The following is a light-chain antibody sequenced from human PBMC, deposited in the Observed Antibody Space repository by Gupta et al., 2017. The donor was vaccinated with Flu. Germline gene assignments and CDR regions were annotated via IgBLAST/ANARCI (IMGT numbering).Light chain of an antibody. Sequence: QSVLTQPPSASGTPGQRVTISCSGSSSNIGSNTVNWYQQLPGTAPKLLIYSNNQRPSGVPDRFSGSKYGTSASLASSGLQSDDEADYYCAALDDSLNGWVFGGGTKLTVL. CDR2: SNN. CDR3: AALDDSLNGWV. J-gene: IGLJ3*02. V-gene: IGLV1-44*01. CDR1: SSNIGSNT.